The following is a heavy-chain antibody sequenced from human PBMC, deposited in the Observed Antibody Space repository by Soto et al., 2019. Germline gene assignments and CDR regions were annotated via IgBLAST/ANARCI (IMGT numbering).Heavy chain of an antibody. V-gene: IGHV3-33*01. D-gene: IGHD3-16*01. CDR2: IWYDGSNK. J-gene: IGHJ6*02. Sequence: GVSLRLSCAASGFTFSSYGMHWVRQAPGKGLEWVAVIWYDGSNKYYADSVKGRFTISRDNSKNTLYLQMNSLRAEDTAVYYCARDRTVFSPYYYYGMDVWGQGTTVTVSS. CDR1: GFTFSSYG. CDR3: ARDRTVFSPYYYYGMDV.